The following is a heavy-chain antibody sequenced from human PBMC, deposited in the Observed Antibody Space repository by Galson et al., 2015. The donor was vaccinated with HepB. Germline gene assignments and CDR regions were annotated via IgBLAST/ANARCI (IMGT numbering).Heavy chain of an antibody. CDR1: GGTFSSYG. CDR2: IIPIFGAA. J-gene: IGHJ4*02. D-gene: IGHD6-13*01. CDR3: ATDLSSSWAKFHY. Sequence: SVKVSCKASGGTFSSYGFSWVRQAPGQGLEWMGGIIPIFGAANYAQMFQGRVTITADKSTTTAYMELSGLRSDDTAVYYCATDLSSSWAKFHYWGQGTLVTVSS. V-gene: IGHV1-69*06.